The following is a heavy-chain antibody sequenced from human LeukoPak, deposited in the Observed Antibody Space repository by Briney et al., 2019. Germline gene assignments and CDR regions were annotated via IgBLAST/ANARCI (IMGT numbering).Heavy chain of an antibody. J-gene: IGHJ4*02. CDR2: ISGSGGST. CDR1: GFTFSSYA. Sequence: PGGSLRLSCAASGFTFSSYAMSWVRQAPGKGLEWVSAISGSGGSTYYADSVKGRFTISRDNSKNALYLRMNSLRAEDTAVYYCAKDGVPGRDYDFWSGYYSDYWGQGTLVTVSS. CDR3: AKDGVPGRDYDFWSGYYSDY. D-gene: IGHD3-3*01. V-gene: IGHV3-23*01.